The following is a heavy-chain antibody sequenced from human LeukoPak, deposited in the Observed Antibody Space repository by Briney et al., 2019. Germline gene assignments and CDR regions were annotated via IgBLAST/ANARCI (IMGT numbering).Heavy chain of an antibody. CDR3: ARCSGSDALDI. V-gene: IGHV5-51*01. CDR1: GYSFTSYW. D-gene: IGHD3-10*02. CDR2: IYPGDSYT. Sequence: PGESLKISCKGSGYSFTSYWIAWVRQMPGKGLEWMGIIYPGDSYTTYSPSFQGQVTISADKSISTAYLQWRSLKASDTAMYYCARCSGSDALDIWGQGTMVTVSS. J-gene: IGHJ3*02.